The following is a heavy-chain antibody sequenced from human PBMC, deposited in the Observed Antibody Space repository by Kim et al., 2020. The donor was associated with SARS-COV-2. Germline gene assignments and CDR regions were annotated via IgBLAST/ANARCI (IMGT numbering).Heavy chain of an antibody. CDR3: ARITGGWHFGY. D-gene: IGHD6-19*01. Sequence: YYPDSVKCRFTISRDTAKNSLYLQMSSLRSEDTSFYYCARITGGWHFGYWGQGTLVTVSS. J-gene: IGHJ4*02. V-gene: IGHV3-48*03.